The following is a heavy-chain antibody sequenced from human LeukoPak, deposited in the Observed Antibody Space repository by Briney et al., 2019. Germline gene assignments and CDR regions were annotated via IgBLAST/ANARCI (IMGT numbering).Heavy chain of an antibody. CDR2: ISSNGGST. V-gene: IGHV3-64D*06. CDR1: GFTFSSYA. Sequence: PGGSLRLSCSASGFTFSSYAMHWVRQAPGKGLEYVSAISSNGGSTYYADSVKGRFTISRDNSKNTLYLQMSSLRAEDTAVYYRVKDAQHCSSTSCYDVFDYWGQGTLVTVSS. D-gene: IGHD2-2*01. J-gene: IGHJ4*02. CDR3: VKDAQHCSSTSCYDVFDY.